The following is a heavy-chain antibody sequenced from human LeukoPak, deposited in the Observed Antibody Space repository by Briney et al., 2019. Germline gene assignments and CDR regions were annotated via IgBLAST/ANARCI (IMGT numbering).Heavy chain of an antibody. CDR2: ISYAGSNK. D-gene: IGHD2-2*01. CDR3: AKDGAPIVVVPAALGNYFDY. V-gene: IGHV3-30-3*01. J-gene: IGHJ4*02. CDR1: GFTFNSYA. Sequence: GGTLRLSYASSGFTFNSYAMHWVRQAPGKGLEWVAVISYAGSNKYYADSVKARFTISRDNSKNTLYLQMNSLRAEDTAVYYCAKDGAPIVVVPAALGNYFDYWGQGTLVTVSS.